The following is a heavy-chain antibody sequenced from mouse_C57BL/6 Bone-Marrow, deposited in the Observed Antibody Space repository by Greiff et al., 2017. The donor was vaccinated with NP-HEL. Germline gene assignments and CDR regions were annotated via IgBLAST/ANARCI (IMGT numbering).Heavy chain of an antibody. CDR3: TTSYYGSSYPAS. V-gene: IGHV14-1*01. D-gene: IGHD1-1*01. CDR2: IDPEDGDT. J-gene: IGHJ3*01. CDR1: GFNIKDYY. Sequence: EVQLQQSGAELVRPGASVKLSCTASGFNIKDYYMHWVKQRPEQGLEWIGRIDPEDGDTEYAPKFQGKATMTADTSSNTAYLQLSSLTSEDTAVYYCTTSYYGSSYPASWGQGTLVTVSA.